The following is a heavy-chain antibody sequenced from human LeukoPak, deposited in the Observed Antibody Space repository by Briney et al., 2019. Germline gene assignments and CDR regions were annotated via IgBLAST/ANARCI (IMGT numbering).Heavy chain of an antibody. D-gene: IGHD5-24*01. CDR2: IKQDGSEK. CDR1: GFTFSSYS. J-gene: IGHJ4*02. Sequence: GGSLRLSCAASGFTFSSYSMIWVRQAPGKGLEWVANIKQDGSEKYYVDPVKGRFTISRDNSKNSLYLQMNSLRAEDTAVYYCARERQRWQQIGLGYWGQGTLVTVSS. CDR3: ARERQRWQQIGLGY. V-gene: IGHV3-7*03.